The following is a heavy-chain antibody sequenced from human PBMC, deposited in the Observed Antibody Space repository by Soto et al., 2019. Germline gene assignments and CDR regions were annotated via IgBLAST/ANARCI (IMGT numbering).Heavy chain of an antibody. J-gene: IGHJ5*02. CDR2: ISESGDNT. V-gene: IGHV3-23*01. D-gene: IGHD4-17*01. Sequence: EVQLLESGGGSVQPGGSLRLSCAASGFTFSSYAMTWARQAPGKGLEWVSGISESGDNTYYADSVKGRFSISRDDSKNTLYLQMDTLRVEDTGVYYCRRGRAYGVPFDPWGQGTLVPVSS. CDR1: GFTFSSYA. CDR3: RRGRAYGVPFDP.